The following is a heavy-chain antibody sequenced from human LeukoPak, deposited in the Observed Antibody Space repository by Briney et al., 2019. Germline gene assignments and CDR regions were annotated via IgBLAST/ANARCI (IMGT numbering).Heavy chain of an antibody. CDR3: AKVFRKDGDFHFFDY. J-gene: IGHJ4*02. Sequence: PGGSLRLSCAASGFTFSSYAMSWVRQAPGKGLEWVSAISSSGGRTYYTDSVKGRFTISRDNSKNTLYLQMNSLRAEDTAVYYCAKVFRKDGDFHFFDYWGQGTLVTVSS. D-gene: IGHD4-17*01. CDR2: ISSSGGRT. CDR1: GFTFSSYA. V-gene: IGHV3-23*01.